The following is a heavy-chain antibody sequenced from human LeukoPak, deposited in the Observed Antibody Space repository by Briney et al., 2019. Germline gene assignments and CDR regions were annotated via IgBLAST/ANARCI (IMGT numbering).Heavy chain of an antibody. CDR3: ARDRGVGVRRVIITSFDY. Sequence: GGSLRLSWAVSGFTFHSHSMNWVRQAPGKGLEWVSSISMTSSYIYYADSVKGRFTISRDNAKNSLYLHMNSLRAEDTAVYYCARDRGVGVRRVIITSFDYWGQGALVSVSS. CDR2: ISMTSSYI. V-gene: IGHV3-21*01. D-gene: IGHD3-10*01. CDR1: GFTFHSHS. J-gene: IGHJ4*02.